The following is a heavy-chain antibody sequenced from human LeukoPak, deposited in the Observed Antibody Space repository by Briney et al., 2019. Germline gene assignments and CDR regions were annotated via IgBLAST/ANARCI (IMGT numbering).Heavy chain of an antibody. J-gene: IGHJ3*02. D-gene: IGHD1-26*01. CDR1: GFTFSSYW. CDR3: ARGGSPPEALGDTFDI. Sequence: PGGSLRLSCAASGFTFSSYWMHWVRQAPGKGLVWVSRINSDGSSPTYADSVKGRFTISRDNAKNTLYLQMNSLRAEDTAVYYCARGGSPPEALGDTFDIWGQGTMVTVSS. V-gene: IGHV3-74*03. CDR2: INSDGSSP.